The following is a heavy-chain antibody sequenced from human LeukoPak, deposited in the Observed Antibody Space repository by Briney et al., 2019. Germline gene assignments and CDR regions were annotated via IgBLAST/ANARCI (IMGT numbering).Heavy chain of an antibody. Sequence: GGSLRLSCAASGFTFSSYAMSWVRQAPGKGLEWVSAISCSGGSTYYADSVKGQFTISRDNSKNSLYMQMNSLRAEDTAVYYCAKTTKNWGSGNYFDYWGQGTLVTVSS. V-gene: IGHV3-23*01. D-gene: IGHD7-27*01. CDR2: ISCSGGST. CDR3: AKTTKNWGSGNYFDY. J-gene: IGHJ4*02. CDR1: GFTFSSYA.